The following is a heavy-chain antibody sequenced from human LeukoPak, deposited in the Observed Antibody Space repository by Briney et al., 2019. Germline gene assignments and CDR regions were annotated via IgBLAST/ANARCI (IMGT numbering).Heavy chain of an antibody. D-gene: IGHD6-13*01. J-gene: IGHJ5*02. CDR1: GYTFTGYY. V-gene: IGHV1-2*02. CDR3: AREDFCSSGNCFDP. CDR2: INPKSGGA. Sequence: ASVKVSCKASGYTFTGYYIHWVRQAPGQGLEWMGWINPKSGGANYAQKFQGRVTMTRDTSISTAYMELSRLRSVDTAVYHCAREDFCSSGNCFDPWGQGTLVTVSS.